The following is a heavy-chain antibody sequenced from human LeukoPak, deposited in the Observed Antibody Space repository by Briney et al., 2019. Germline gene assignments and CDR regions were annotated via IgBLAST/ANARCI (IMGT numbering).Heavy chain of an antibody. D-gene: IGHD6-13*01. V-gene: IGHV4-4*07. CDR1: GGSISSYY. CDR2: IYTSGST. Sequence: PSETLSLTCTVSGGSISSYYWSWIRQPAGKGLEWIGRIYTSGSTNYNPSLKSRVTMSVDTSKNQFSLKLSSVTAADAAVYYCASNRRQLDAFDIWGQGTMVTVSS. CDR3: ASNRRQLDAFDI. J-gene: IGHJ3*02.